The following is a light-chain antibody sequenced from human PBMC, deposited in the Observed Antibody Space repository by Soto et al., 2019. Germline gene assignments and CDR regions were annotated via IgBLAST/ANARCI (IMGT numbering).Light chain of an antibody. CDR2: KAS. Sequence: DIQMTQSPSTVSASVGDRVTITCRASQSISSWLAWYQQKPGKAPKLLIYKASSLESGVPSRFRGSGSGTEFTLTISSLQPDDFATYYCQHYNSYSEAFGQGTKVDIK. CDR1: QSISSW. V-gene: IGKV1-5*03. J-gene: IGKJ1*01. CDR3: QHYNSYSEA.